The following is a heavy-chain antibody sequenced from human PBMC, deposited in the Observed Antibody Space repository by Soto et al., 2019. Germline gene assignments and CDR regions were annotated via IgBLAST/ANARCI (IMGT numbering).Heavy chain of an antibody. CDR1: GYTLTELS. V-gene: IGHV1-24*01. J-gene: IGHJ3*02. CDR3: ATVLIDYGGNSLGAFDI. Sequence: QVQLVRTGAEVKMPGASVKVSCKVSGYTLTELSMHWVRQAPGKGLEWMGGFDPEDGETIYAQKFQGRVTMNEDTSTDSAYMELSSLRSEDTAVYYCATVLIDYGGNSLGAFDIWGQGTMVTVSS. D-gene: IGHD4-17*01. CDR2: FDPEDGET.